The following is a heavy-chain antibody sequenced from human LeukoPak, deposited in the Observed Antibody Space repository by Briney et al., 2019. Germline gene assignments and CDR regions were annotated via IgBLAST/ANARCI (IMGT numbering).Heavy chain of an antibody. D-gene: IGHD3-22*01. Sequence: GGSPRLSCAASGFTFDDYGMSWVRQAPGKGLEWVSGINWNGGSTGYADSVKGRFTISRDNAKNSLYLQMNSLRAEDTAVYYCARDPYDSSGYYYLWGQGTLVTVSS. CDR3: ARDPYDSSGYYYL. V-gene: IGHV3-20*04. CDR2: INWNGGST. J-gene: IGHJ5*02. CDR1: GFTFDDYG.